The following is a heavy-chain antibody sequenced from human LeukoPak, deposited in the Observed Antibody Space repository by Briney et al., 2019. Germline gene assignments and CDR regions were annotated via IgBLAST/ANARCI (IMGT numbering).Heavy chain of an antibody. Sequence: GGSLRLSCAASGFTFSSYGMHWVRQAPGKGLEWVSAISGSGGSTYYADSVKGRFTISRDNSKNTLYLQMNSLRAEDTAVYYCAKGHVDTAMVDYWGQGTLVTVSS. CDR1: GFTFSSYG. J-gene: IGHJ4*02. CDR3: AKGHVDTAMVDY. CDR2: ISGSGGST. D-gene: IGHD5-18*01. V-gene: IGHV3-23*01.